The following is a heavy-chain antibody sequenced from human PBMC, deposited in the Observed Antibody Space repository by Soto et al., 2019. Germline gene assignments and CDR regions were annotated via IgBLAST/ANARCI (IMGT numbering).Heavy chain of an antibody. J-gene: IGHJ6*03. CDR3: ARVGGSSGGKYYYMDV. CDR2: ISSGGDNT. CDR1: GFTFSNQA. Sequence: EVQLLESGGGLVQPGGSLRLSCAASGFTFSNQAMRWVRQAPGKGLEWVSAISSGGDNTFYADSVKGRFTVSRDNSKNTLKLQMNRLRAEDTATYYCARVGGSSGGKYYYMDVWGKGTTVTVSS. D-gene: IGHD3-10*01. V-gene: IGHV3-23*01.